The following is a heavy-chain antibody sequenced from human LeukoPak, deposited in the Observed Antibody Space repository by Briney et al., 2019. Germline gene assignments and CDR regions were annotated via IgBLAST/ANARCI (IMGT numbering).Heavy chain of an antibody. Sequence: GGSLRLSCAASGFTFSSYWMHWVRQAPGKGLEWVSSISSSSSYIYYADSVKGRFTISRDNAKNSLYLQMNSLRAEDTAVYYCARVSGWYSFDYWGQGTLVTVSS. CDR1: GFTFSSYW. CDR2: ISSSSSYI. V-gene: IGHV3-21*01. CDR3: ARVSGWYSFDY. J-gene: IGHJ4*02. D-gene: IGHD6-19*01.